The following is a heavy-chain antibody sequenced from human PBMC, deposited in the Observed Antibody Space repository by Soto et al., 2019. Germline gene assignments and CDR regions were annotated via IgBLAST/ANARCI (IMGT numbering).Heavy chain of an antibody. CDR1: GFTFSSYC. Sequence: LRLSCAASGFTFSSYCMSWVRQAPGKGLEWVANIKQDGSEKYYVDSVKGRFTISRDNAKNSLYLQMNSLRAEDTAVYYCARKAAYYYYGMDVWGQGSTVTVSS. CDR2: IKQDGSEK. CDR3: ARKAAYYYYGMDV. V-gene: IGHV3-7*03. J-gene: IGHJ6*02.